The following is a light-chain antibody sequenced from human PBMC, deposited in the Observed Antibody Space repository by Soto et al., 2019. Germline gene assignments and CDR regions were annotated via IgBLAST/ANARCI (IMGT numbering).Light chain of an antibody. CDR2: GAS. CDR1: QSVSSN. V-gene: IGKV3-15*01. CDR3: QQYNNWPRT. Sequence: EIVMTQSPATLSVSPGERATLSCRASQSVSSNLAWYLQKPGQAPRLLIYGASTRATGIPARFSGSGSGTEFTLTIRSLQSEDIAVYYFQQYNNWPRTFGQGTKVEIK. J-gene: IGKJ1*01.